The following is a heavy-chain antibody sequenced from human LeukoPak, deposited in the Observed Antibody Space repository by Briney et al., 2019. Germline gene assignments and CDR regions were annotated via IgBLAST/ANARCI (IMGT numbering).Heavy chain of an antibody. CDR3: ARTGIAAAGDQFDY. V-gene: IGHV1-8*02. CDR2: MNPNSGNT. CDR1: GYTFTSYD. Sequence: ASVKVSCKASGYTFTSYDINWVRQATGQGLEWMGWMNPNSGNTGYAQKLQGRVTMTTDTSTSTAYMELRSLRSDDTAVYYCARTGIAAAGDQFDYWGQGTLVTVSS. D-gene: IGHD6-13*01. J-gene: IGHJ4*02.